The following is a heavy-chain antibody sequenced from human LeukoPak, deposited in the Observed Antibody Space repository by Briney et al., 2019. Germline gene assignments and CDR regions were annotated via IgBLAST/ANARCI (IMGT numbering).Heavy chain of an antibody. V-gene: IGHV4-34*01. CDR3: ARVPPPSSAYYFDY. Sequence: SETLSLTCAVYGGSFSGYYWSWIRQPPGKGLEWIGEINHSGSTNYNPSLMSRVTISVDTSKNQFSLKLSSVTAADTAVYYCARVPPPSSAYYFDYWGQGTLVTVSS. CDR1: GGSFSGYY. CDR2: INHSGST. J-gene: IGHJ4*02.